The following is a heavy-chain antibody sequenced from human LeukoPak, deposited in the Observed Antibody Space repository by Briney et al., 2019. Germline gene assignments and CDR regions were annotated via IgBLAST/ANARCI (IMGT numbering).Heavy chain of an antibody. Sequence: ASVKVSCKASGYTFTGYYMHWVRQAPGQGLEWMGRINPNSGGTNYAQKFQGRVTMTRDTSISTAYMELSRLRSDDTAVYYCASFRSSGMYYFDYRGQGTLVTVSS. J-gene: IGHJ4*02. CDR3: ASFRSSGMYYFDY. V-gene: IGHV1-2*06. CDR2: INPNSGGT. CDR1: GYTFTGYY. D-gene: IGHD3-3*01.